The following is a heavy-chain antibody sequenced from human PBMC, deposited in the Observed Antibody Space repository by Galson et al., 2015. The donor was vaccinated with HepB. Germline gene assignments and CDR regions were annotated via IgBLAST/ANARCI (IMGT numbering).Heavy chain of an antibody. CDR3: ARDLYPEAEKPVY. D-gene: IGHD1-14*01. CDR2: ISSSSSYI. J-gene: IGHJ4*02. V-gene: IGHV3-21*01. Sequence: LRLSCAASGFTFSSYSMNWVRQAPGKGLEWVSSISSSSSYIYYADSVKGRFTISRDNAKNSLYLQMNSLRAEDTAVYYCARDLYPEAEKPVYWGQGTLVTVSS. CDR1: GFTFSSYS.